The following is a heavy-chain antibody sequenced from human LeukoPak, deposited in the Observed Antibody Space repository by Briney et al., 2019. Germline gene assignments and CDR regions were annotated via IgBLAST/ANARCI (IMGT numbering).Heavy chain of an antibody. J-gene: IGHJ4*02. V-gene: IGHV3-43*02. CDR2: ISGDGGST. CDR1: GFIFA. D-gene: IGHD6-19*01. Sequence: PGGSLRLSCAAPGFIFAIHWVRQAPGKGLECGSLISGDGGSTFYADSVRGRFTISRDNTRKSLSLQMSSLRSEDIALYYCARESETSGWYDYWGQGTLVTVSS. CDR3: ARESETSGWYDY.